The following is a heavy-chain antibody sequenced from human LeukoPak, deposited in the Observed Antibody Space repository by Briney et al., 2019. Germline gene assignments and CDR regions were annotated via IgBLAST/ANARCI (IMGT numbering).Heavy chain of an antibody. Sequence: GGSLRLSCAASGFTLSDSAMHWVRQASGKGLEWVGRIRSKTNSFATEYAASVKGRFTISRDDSKNTVYLQLNSLKTEDTATYFCARHKDPDYDDRKLFDYWGLGTLVTVSS. D-gene: IGHD3-22*01. J-gene: IGHJ4*02. CDR1: GFTLSDSA. CDR3: ARHKDPDYDDRKLFDY. CDR2: IRSKTNSFAT. V-gene: IGHV3-73*01.